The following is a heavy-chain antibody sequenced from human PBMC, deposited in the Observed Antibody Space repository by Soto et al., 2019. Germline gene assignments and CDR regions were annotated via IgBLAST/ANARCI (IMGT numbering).Heavy chain of an antibody. V-gene: IGHV4-34*01. CDR3: AQRTLTNWFDP. CDR2: INHSGDT. Sequence: PSETQSLTSTFDGVYFRDFYWNWIRQSPGKGLEWIGEINHSGDTNYNPSLKSRVTISVDTSKNRFSLQLNSVTATDTAVYYCAQRTLTNWFDPWGQGTPVTVSS. CDR1: GVYFRDFY. J-gene: IGHJ5*02. D-gene: IGHD4-4*01.